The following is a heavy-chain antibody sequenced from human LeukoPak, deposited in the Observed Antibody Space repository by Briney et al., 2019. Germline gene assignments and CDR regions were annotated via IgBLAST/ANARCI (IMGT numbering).Heavy chain of an antibody. CDR2: ISGSGGST. V-gene: IGHV3-23*01. J-gene: IGHJ4*02. CDR1: GFTFSIYA. CDR3: AKDVYGYCSGGSCYSGPQNFDY. D-gene: IGHD2-15*01. Sequence: PGGSLRLSCAASGFTFSIYAMSWVRQAPGKGLEWVSAISGSGGSTYYADSVKGRFTISRDNSKNTLYLQMNSLRAEDTAVYYCAKDVYGYCSGGSCYSGPQNFDYWGQGTLVTVSS.